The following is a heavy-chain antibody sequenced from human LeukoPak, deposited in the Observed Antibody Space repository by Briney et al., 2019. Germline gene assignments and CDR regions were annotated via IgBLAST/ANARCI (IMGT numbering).Heavy chain of an antibody. CDR3: AREASMAAAVDY. V-gene: IGHV4-59*01. CDR1: GGSISSYY. J-gene: IGHJ4*02. D-gene: IGHD6-13*01. CDR2: IYYSGST. Sequence: SETLSLTCTVSGGSISSYYWSWIRQPPGKGLEWIGYIYYSGSTNYNPSLKSRVTISVDTSKNQFSLKLSSVTAADTAVCYCAREASMAAAVDYWGQGTLVTVSS.